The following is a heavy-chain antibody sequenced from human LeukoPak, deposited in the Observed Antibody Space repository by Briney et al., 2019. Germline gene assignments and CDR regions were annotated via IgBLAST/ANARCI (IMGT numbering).Heavy chain of an antibody. J-gene: IGHJ4*02. CDR2: IYHSGST. D-gene: IGHD3-3*01. Sequence: PSETLSLTCAVSGGSISSSNWWRWVRQPPGKGLEWIGEIYHSGSTNYNPSLKSRVTISVDTSKNQFSLKLSSVTAADTAVYYCARGPSCEVTIFGVVTNRIPCGYFDYWGQGTLVTVSS. CDR3: ARGPSCEVTIFGVVTNRIPCGYFDY. CDR1: GGSISSSNW. V-gene: IGHV4-4*02.